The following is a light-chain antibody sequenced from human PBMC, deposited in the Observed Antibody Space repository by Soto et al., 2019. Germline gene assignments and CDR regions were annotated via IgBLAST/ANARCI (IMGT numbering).Light chain of an antibody. J-gene: IGKJ2*02. CDR3: QQYNSYPWT. Sequence: DLPMTQSPSTLSASVRDRVTITCRASQTINTWLAWYQQKPGKAPKLLIYKASSLESGVPSRFSGSGSGTEFTLTISSLQPDDFATYYCQQYNSYPWTFGQGTKLEIK. CDR2: KAS. CDR1: QTINTW. V-gene: IGKV1-5*03.